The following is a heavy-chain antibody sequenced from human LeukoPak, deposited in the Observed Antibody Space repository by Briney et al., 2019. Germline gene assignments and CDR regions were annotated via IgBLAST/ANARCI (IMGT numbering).Heavy chain of an antibody. CDR1: GFTFSSYW. J-gene: IGHJ4*02. Sequence: GGSLRLSCAASGFTFSSYWMSWVRQAPGKGLEWVSGINWNGGSTGYADSVKGRFTISRDNAKNSLYLQMNSLRAEDTALYYCARAWRDYYDSSGYYDYWGQGTLVTVSS. CDR2: INWNGGST. CDR3: ARAWRDYYDSSGYYDY. D-gene: IGHD3-22*01. V-gene: IGHV3-20*04.